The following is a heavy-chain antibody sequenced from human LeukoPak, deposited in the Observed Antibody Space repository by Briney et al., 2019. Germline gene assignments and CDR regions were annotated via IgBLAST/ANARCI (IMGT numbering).Heavy chain of an antibody. CDR3: ARAGYSSGEDAFDI. Sequence: PGGSLRLSCAASGFTFSSYAMHWVRQAPGKGLEWVAVISYDGSNKYYADSVKGRFTISRDNSKNTLYLQMNSLRAEDTAVYYCARAGYSSGEDAFDIWGQGTMVTVSS. CDR2: ISYDGSNK. D-gene: IGHD6-19*01. J-gene: IGHJ3*02. V-gene: IGHV3-30*04. CDR1: GFTFSSYA.